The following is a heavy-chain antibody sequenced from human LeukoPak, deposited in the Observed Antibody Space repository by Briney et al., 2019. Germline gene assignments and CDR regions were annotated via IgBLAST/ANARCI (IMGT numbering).Heavy chain of an antibody. D-gene: IGHD3-3*01. Sequence: SVKVSCKASGGTFSSYAISWVRQAPGQGLEWMGGIIPIFGTANYAQKFQGRVTITADESTSTAYMELSSLRSEDTAVYYCARRDYDFWGGYYTGVGYYMDVWGKGTTVTVSS. CDR1: GGTFSSYA. CDR2: IIPIFGTA. V-gene: IGHV1-69*13. J-gene: IGHJ6*03. CDR3: ARRDYDFWGGYYTGVGYYMDV.